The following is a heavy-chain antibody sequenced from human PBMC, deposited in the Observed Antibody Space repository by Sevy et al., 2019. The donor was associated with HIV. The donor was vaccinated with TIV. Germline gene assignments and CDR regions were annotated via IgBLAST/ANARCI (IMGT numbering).Heavy chain of an antibody. CDR3: ARGTSQRRRLGADAFDI. CDR2: INWNGGST. D-gene: IGHD3-22*01. V-gene: IGHV3-20*04. CDR1: GFTFDDYG. J-gene: IGHJ3*02. Sequence: GGSLRLSCAASGFTFDDYGMSWVRQAPGKGLEWVSGINWNGGSTGYADSVKGRFTISRDNAKNSLYLQMNSLRAEDTALYYCARGTSQRRRLGADAFDIWGQGTMVTVSS.